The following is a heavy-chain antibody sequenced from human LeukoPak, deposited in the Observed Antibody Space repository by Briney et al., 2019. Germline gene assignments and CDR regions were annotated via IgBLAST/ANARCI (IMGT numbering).Heavy chain of an antibody. J-gene: IGHJ4*02. CDR1: GGSISSYY. CDR3: AREYYYDSSGYRLLDY. V-gene: IGHV4-4*07. Sequence: PSETLSLTCTVSGGSISSYYRSWIRQPAGKGLEWIGRIYTSGSTNYNPSLKSRVTMSVDTSKNQFSLKLSSVTAADTAVYYCAREYYYDSSGYRLLDYWGQGTLVTVSS. D-gene: IGHD3-22*01. CDR2: IYTSGST.